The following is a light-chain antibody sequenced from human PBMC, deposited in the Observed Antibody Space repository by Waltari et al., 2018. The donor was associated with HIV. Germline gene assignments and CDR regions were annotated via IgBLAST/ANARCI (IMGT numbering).Light chain of an antibody. CDR1: IGPSNHD. Sequence: QLAFTQSPSASASVGPSVHPTCTLSIGPSNHDIAWHRQQPEKGPRYLMKFNSDGSHKKEDGVPDRFSGSSSGAERYLTISSLQSEDEGDYYCQTWGSGIHVVFGGGTKVTVL. J-gene: IGLJ2*01. CDR2: FNSDGSH. V-gene: IGLV4-69*01. CDR3: QTWGSGIHVV.